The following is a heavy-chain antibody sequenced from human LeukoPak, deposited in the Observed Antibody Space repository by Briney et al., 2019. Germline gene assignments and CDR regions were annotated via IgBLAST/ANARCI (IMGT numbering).Heavy chain of an antibody. J-gene: IGHJ6*02. Sequence: ASVKVSCKASGNSISNYAVSWVRQAPGRGFEWMGGIILIFGTADYAQKFQGRVTITADQSTSTTYMALSSLKSEDTATYYCTTRACHAGGCSSSFYYYYGLHFWGQGTTVSVSS. V-gene: IGHV1-69*13. CDR1: GNSISNYA. CDR2: IILIFGTA. CDR3: TTRACHAGGCSSSFYYYYGLHF. D-gene: IGHD3-16*01.